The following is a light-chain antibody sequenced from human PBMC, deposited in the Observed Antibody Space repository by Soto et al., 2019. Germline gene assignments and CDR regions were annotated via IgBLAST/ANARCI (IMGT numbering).Light chain of an antibody. Sequence: EMVLTQSPSTLSLSPGGRATLSCRARQSVSSYLAWYQQKPGQAPRLLIYDASNRATGIPARFSGSGSGTEFTLTISSLQSEDFELYSCQQYNNWPLTFGGGTKVDIK. V-gene: IGKV3D-15*01. CDR2: DAS. J-gene: IGKJ4*01. CDR1: QSVSSY. CDR3: QQYNNWPLT.